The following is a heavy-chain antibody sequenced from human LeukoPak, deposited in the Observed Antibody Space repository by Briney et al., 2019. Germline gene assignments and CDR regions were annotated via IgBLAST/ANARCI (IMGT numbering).Heavy chain of an antibody. D-gene: IGHD6-6*01. Sequence: GGSLRLSCAASGFTFSSFWMSWVRQAPGKGLEWVANIKKDGSEKYYADSVKGRFTISRDNAKNSLYLQMYSLRAEDTAVYYCARPFGSSSSFDYWGQGTLVTVSS. CDR1: GFTFSSFW. CDR2: IKKDGSEK. V-gene: IGHV3-7*01. J-gene: IGHJ4*02. CDR3: ARPFGSSSSFDY.